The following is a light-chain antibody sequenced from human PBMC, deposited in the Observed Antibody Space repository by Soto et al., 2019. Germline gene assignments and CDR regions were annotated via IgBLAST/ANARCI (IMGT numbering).Light chain of an antibody. CDR3: HQAKSFPYT. V-gene: IGKV1-12*01. J-gene: IGKJ2*01. CDR1: QDVGSW. Sequence: DIQVTQTPSSVSASVGDRVTITCRASQDVGSWLGWYQQKPGKAPKLLIYAAFSLQSGVPSRFSGSGSGTQFSLTISSLQPEDSAPYYCHQAKSFPYTFAQGTKLEIK. CDR2: AAF.